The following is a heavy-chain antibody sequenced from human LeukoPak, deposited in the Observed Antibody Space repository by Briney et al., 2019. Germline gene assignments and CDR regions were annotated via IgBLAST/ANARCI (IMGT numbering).Heavy chain of an antibody. V-gene: IGHV4-59*01. Sequence: SETLSLTCTVSGGSISSYYWSWIRQPPGKGLECIGYIYYSDSTNYNPSLKSRVTVSVDTSKNQFSLKLSSVTAADTAVYYCARAVGGDGSGSLWGPGTLVTVSS. J-gene: IGHJ4*02. CDR1: GGSISSYY. CDR3: ARAVGGDGSGSL. D-gene: IGHD3-10*01. CDR2: IYYSDST.